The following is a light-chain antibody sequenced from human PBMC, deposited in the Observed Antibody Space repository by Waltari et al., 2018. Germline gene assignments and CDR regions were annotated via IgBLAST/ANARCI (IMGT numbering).Light chain of an antibody. CDR1: QSSSNY. J-gene: IGKJ1*01. CDR3: QQSRSSPWT. Sequence: DIQMTHSPPALSVSVGDRVPITCGTSQSSSNYLNWYQQSPGNAPELLIYSSSSMPPRVPARFSGSGVGTDFTLTISSLQPEDFATYFCQQSRSSPWTFGLGTKVEIK. V-gene: IGKV1-39*01. CDR2: SSS.